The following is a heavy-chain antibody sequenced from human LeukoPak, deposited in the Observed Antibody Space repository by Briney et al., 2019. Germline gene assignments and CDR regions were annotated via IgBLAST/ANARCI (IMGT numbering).Heavy chain of an antibody. CDR1: GGSISSGGYY. CDR2: IYYSGST. J-gene: IGHJ4*02. V-gene: IGHV4-31*03. Sequence: SETLSLTCTVSGGSISSGGYYWSWIRQHPGKGLEWIGYIYYSGSTYYNPSLKSRVTISVDTSKNQFSLKLSSVTAADTAVYYCARVSGSYDSDYFDYWGQGTLVTVSS. CDR3: ARVSGSYDSDYFDY. D-gene: IGHD1-26*01.